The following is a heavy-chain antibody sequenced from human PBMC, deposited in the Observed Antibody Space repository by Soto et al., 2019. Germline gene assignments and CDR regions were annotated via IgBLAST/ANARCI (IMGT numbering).Heavy chain of an antibody. V-gene: IGHV3-43*01. Sequence: EVELVESGGAVVQPGGSLRLSCAASGFSSGDYNIHWVRQGPGRGLEWVSLITWDGGTTYYADSVKGRFTISKDTGKNYVYMQMDSLRSEDSALYYCAKSKRRYVNTSGVDFDYWGQGTLVTVSS. D-gene: IGHD2-15*01. CDR1: GFSSGDYN. CDR2: ITWDGGTT. J-gene: IGHJ4*02. CDR3: AKSKRRYVNTSGVDFDY.